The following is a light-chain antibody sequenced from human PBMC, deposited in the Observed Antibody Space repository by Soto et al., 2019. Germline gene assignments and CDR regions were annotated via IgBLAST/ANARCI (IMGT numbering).Light chain of an antibody. V-gene: IGKV3D-15*01. Sequence: EIVLTQSPGTLSLSPGERASLSCRASQSVSSEKLAWYQQKPGQAPRLLIFGASGRATGIPARFSGSGSGTEFTLTISSLQSEDFAVYYCQQYNNWPPKTFGQGTKVDIK. CDR3: QQYNNWPPKT. CDR1: QSVSSEK. J-gene: IGKJ1*01. CDR2: GAS.